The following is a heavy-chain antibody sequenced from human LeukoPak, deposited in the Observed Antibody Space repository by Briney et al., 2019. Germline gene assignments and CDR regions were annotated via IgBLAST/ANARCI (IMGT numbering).Heavy chain of an antibody. CDR2: VFYSGST. V-gene: IGHV4-59*08. CDR1: GGSLTSYY. J-gene: IGHJ6*02. D-gene: IGHD2-21*01. CDR3: ARLNSRSYYFPMDV. Sequence: PSRTLSLTCTVSGGSLTSYYWSWIRQTPGKGLEWIEHVFYSGSTNYNPSLKSRVTISVDTSKNQFSLKLNSVTAADTAVYYCARLNSRSYYFPMDVWGQGTTVTVSS.